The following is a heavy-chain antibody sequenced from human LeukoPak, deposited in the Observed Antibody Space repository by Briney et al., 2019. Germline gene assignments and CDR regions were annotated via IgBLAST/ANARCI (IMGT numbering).Heavy chain of an antibody. D-gene: IGHD3-10*01. V-gene: IGHV4-39*01. Sequence: SETLSLTCTVSGGSISSSSYYWGWIRQPPGKGLEWIGSIYYSGSTYYNPSLKSRVTISVDTSKNQFSLKLSSVTAADTAVYYCASRDFYFYGTGKDYWGQGTLVTVSS. CDR3: ASRDFYFYGTGKDY. CDR2: IYYSGST. J-gene: IGHJ4*02. CDR1: GGSISSSSYY.